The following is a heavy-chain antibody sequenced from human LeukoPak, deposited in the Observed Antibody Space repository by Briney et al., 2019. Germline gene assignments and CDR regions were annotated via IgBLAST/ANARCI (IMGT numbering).Heavy chain of an antibody. J-gene: IGHJ4*02. V-gene: IGHV3-23*01. D-gene: IGHD3-22*01. CDR2: FTDDSPPT. CDR1: GFTFGDYS. CDR3: ARGTYYYDSSGYYSQDY. Sequence: GGSLRLSCAASGFTFGDYSMSWVRQAPGKGLEWVSSFTDDSPPTYYADSVKGRFTISRDNSKNTLYLQMNNLRAEDTAVYYCARGTYYYDSSGYYSQDYWGQGTLVTVSS.